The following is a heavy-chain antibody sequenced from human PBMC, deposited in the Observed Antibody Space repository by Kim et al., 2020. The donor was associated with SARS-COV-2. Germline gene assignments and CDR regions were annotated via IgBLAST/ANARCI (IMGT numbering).Heavy chain of an antibody. CDR2: ISSSAYT. V-gene: IGHV3-11*06. CDR3: ASSGLQFPYYFDY. CDR1: AFTFSDYY. Sequence: GGSLRLSCAASAFTFSDYYMSWIRQTPGRGLEWISYISSSAYTNYTDSVKGRFTISRDNAKKSLYLQMNSLRVEDTAVYYCASSGLQFPYYFDYWGQGILVTVSS. D-gene: IGHD5-12*01. J-gene: IGHJ4*02.